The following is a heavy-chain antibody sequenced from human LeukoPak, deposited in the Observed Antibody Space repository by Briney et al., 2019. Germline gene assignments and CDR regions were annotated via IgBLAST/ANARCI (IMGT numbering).Heavy chain of an antibody. J-gene: IGHJ3*02. V-gene: IGHV4-59*01. CDR1: GGSISGYY. CDR2: IYHSGNT. CDR3: ARQRDCSSTSCAADAFDI. Sequence: PSETLSLTCSVSGGSISGYYWSWIRQITGGGLEWIGYIYHSGNTKYNPSLKSRVSMSVDTFSNQFSLELTSVTAADTAVYYCARQRDCSSTSCAADAFDIWGQGTMVTVSS. D-gene: IGHD2-2*01.